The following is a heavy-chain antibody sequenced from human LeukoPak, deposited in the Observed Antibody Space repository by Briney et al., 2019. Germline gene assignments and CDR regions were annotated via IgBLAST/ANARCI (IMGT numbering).Heavy chain of an antibody. J-gene: IGHJ4*02. CDR1: GYSLTALS. CDR2: FDPEVGKT. D-gene: IGHD2-21*01. CDR3: ATDMVGYCGDVTCYSEAY. Sequence: ASVKVFCKVSGYSLTALSMHWVRQAPGKGLEWMGGFDPEVGKTMYAEKLDGRLTVTDDTSTDTAYMQLSSLRLEDTAVYYCATDMVGYCGDVTCYSEAYWGQGTLVTVSS. V-gene: IGHV1-24*01.